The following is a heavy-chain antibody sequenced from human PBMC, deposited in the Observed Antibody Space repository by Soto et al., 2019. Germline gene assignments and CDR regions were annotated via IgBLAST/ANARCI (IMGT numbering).Heavy chain of an antibody. CDR2: INHSGST. Sequence: PSETLSLTCAAYGGSFSGYYWSWIRQPPGKGLEWIGEINHSGSTNYNPSLKSRVTISVDTSKNQFSLKLSSVTAADTAVYYCARGLSPPHTLYYYYYYMDVWGKGTTVTVSS. V-gene: IGHV4-34*01. CDR3: ARGLSPPHTLYYYYYYMDV. CDR1: GGSFSGYY. J-gene: IGHJ6*03.